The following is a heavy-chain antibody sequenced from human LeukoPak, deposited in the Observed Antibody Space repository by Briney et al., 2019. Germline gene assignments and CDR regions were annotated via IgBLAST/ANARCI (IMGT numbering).Heavy chain of an antibody. J-gene: IGHJ3*02. CDR1: GYSFTSCW. CDR3: ATSFDTSGSDAFDI. CDR2: IYPSDSDT. Sequence: GESLKISCKGSGYSFTSCWIGWVRQMPGKGLEWMGIIYPSDSDTQYSPSFQGQVTFSADKSFSTAYLQWSSLKASDTAIYYCATSFDTSGSDAFDIWGQGTMVTVSS. V-gene: IGHV5-51*01. D-gene: IGHD3-22*01.